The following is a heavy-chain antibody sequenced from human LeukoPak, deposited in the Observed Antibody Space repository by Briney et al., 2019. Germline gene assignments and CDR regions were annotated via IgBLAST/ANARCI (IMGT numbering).Heavy chain of an antibody. J-gene: IGHJ4*02. CDR1: GLTFSSYA. CDR2: ISYDGSNK. Sequence: PGGSLRLSCAASGLTFSSYAMHWVRQAPGKGLEWVAVISYDGSNKYYADSVKGRFTISRDNSKNTLYLQMNSLRAEDTAVYYCASVGRDSGYSYGHVIDYRGQGTLVTVSS. CDR3: ASVGRDSGYSYGHVIDY. V-gene: IGHV3-30-3*01. D-gene: IGHD5-18*01.